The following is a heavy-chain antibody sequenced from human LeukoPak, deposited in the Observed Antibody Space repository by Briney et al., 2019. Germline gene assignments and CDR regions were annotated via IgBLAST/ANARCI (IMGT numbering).Heavy chain of an antibody. CDR2: ISSSSSYI. J-gene: IGHJ4*02. D-gene: IGHD6-13*01. V-gene: IGHV3-21*01. CDR1: GFTFSSYS. Sequence: PGGSLRLSCVASGFTFSSYSMNWVRQAPGKGLEWVSSISSSSSYIYYADSVKGRFTISRDNAKNSLYLQMNSLRAEDTAVYYCAKDNVAAAGRYFDYWGQGTLVTVSS. CDR3: AKDNVAAAGRYFDY.